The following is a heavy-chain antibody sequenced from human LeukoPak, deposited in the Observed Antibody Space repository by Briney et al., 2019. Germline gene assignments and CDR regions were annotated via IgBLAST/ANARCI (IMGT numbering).Heavy chain of an antibody. Sequence: GESLRLSCAASGFTFSSYWMHWVRQAPGKGLVWVSRINNDGSYTNYADSVKGRFTISRDNAKNTLYLQMNSLRGEDTAVYYCARETSGHDYWGQGTLVTVSS. V-gene: IGHV3-74*01. D-gene: IGHD6-19*01. J-gene: IGHJ4*02. CDR3: ARETSGHDY. CDR1: GFTFSSYW. CDR2: INNDGSYT.